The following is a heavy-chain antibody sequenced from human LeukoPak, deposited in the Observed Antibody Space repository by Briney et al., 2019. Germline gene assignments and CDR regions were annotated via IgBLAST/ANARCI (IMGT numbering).Heavy chain of an antibody. V-gene: IGHV3-53*01. CDR1: GFTVSSNY. Sequence: GGSLRLSCAASGFTVSSNYMSWVRQAPGKGLEWVSVIYSGGSTYYADSVKGRFTISRDNSKNTLYLQMNSLRAEDTAVYYCARASQFSVATTFFDYWGQGTLVTVSS. CDR2: IYSGGST. J-gene: IGHJ4*02. CDR3: ARASQFSVATTFFDY. D-gene: IGHD5-12*01.